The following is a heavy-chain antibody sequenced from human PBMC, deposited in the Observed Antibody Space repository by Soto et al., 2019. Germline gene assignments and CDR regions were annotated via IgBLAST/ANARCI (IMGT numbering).Heavy chain of an antibody. CDR3: ARDRRDYYYGLDV. Sequence: QVQLVESGGGVVQPGRSLRLSCAASGFTFSSYAMHWVRQAPGKGLEWVAVISYDGSNKYYADSVKGRFTISRDNSKNTLYLTMNSLRAEDTAVDYCARDRRDYYYGLDVWGQGTTVTVSS. J-gene: IGHJ6*02. CDR2: ISYDGSNK. CDR1: GFTFSSYA. V-gene: IGHV3-30-3*01. D-gene: IGHD3-10*01.